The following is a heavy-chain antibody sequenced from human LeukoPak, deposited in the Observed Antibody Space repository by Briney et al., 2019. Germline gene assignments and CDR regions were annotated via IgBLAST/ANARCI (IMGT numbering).Heavy chain of an antibody. D-gene: IGHD2-8*02. Sequence: SETLSLTCAVYGGSFSGYYWSWIRQPPGKGLEWIGEINHSGSTNYNPSLKSRVTISVDTSKNQFSLKLSSVTAADTAMYYCARDVVQVVRPEWGGVFDLWGRGTLVIVSS. J-gene: IGHJ2*01. CDR3: ARDVVQVVRPEWGGVFDL. CDR2: INHSGST. V-gene: IGHV4-34*01. CDR1: GGSFSGYY.